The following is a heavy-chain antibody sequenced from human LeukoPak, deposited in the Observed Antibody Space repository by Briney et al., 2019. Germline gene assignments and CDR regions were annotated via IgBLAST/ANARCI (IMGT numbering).Heavy chain of an antibody. CDR1: GGSISGYY. V-gene: IGHV4-34*01. CDR2: INHSGST. J-gene: IGHJ6*03. D-gene: IGHD6-13*01. CDR3: AREWGDSSWAIMDV. Sequence: SETLSLTCTVSGGSISGYYWSWIRQPPGKGLEWIGEINHSGSTNYNPSLKSRVTISVDTSKNQFSLKLSSVTAADTAVYYCAREWGDSSWAIMDVWGKGTTVTISS.